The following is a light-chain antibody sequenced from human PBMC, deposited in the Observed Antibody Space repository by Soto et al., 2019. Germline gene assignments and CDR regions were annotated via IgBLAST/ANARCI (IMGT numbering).Light chain of an antibody. CDR2: GAS. Sequence: IVMTQSPATVSVSPGERVTISCRASESISSNLAWYQQNPGQAPRLLICGASARATDIPARFSGSGSGTEFTLTISSLQSEDFAVYFCQQYNNWPQTFGPGTKVDIK. V-gene: IGKV3-15*01. J-gene: IGKJ1*01. CDR3: QQYNNWPQT. CDR1: ESISSN.